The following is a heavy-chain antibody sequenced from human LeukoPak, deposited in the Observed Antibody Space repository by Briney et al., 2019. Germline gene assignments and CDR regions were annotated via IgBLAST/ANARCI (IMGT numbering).Heavy chain of an antibody. Sequence: GGSLRLPCTASKFTFSNDGMQWVRQAPGKGLEWVSVIYSGGSTYYADSVKGRFTISRDNSKNTLYLQMNSLRAEDTAVYYCARGLPGFWSGLRFDPWGQGTLVTVSS. CDR1: KFTFSNDG. CDR2: IYSGGST. CDR3: ARGLPGFWSGLRFDP. V-gene: IGHV3-53*01. J-gene: IGHJ5*02. D-gene: IGHD3-3*01.